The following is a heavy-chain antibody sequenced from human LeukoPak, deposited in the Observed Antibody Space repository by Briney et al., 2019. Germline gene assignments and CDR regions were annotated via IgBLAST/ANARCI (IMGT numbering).Heavy chain of an antibody. V-gene: IGHV5-51*01. J-gene: IGHJ4*02. CDR2: IYPGDSDT. CDR3: ARSRDRGIAARPYDY. Sequence: GESLKISCKGSGYTFTSYWIGWVRQMPGKGLGWMGIIYPGDSDTRYSPSFQGQVTISADKSISTAYLQWGSLKASDTAMYYCARSRDRGIAARPYDYWGQGTLVTVSS. CDR1: GYTFTSYW. D-gene: IGHD6-6*01.